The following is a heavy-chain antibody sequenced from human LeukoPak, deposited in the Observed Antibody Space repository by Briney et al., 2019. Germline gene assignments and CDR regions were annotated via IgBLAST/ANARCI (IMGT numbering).Heavy chain of an antibody. V-gene: IGHV3-23*01. Sequence: PGGSLRLSCAASGSSVSSYAMSWVRQAPGKGLEWLSAITGSDDATYHADSVKGRFTISRDRSKNTLYLEMNGLRAEDTAVYHCAKSRSVADAFDIWGRGAMVTVSS. D-gene: IGHD6-19*01. CDR3: AKSRSVADAFDI. CDR2: ITGSDDAT. J-gene: IGHJ3*02. CDR1: GSSVSSYA.